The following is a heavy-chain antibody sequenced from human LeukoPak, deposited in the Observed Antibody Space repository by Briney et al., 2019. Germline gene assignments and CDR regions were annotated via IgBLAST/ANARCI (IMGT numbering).Heavy chain of an antibody. J-gene: IGHJ6*03. CDR1: GFTFNSYA. Sequence: GGSLRLSCAASGFTFNSYAMSWVRQAPGKGLEWVSAISGSGGSTYYADSVKGRFTISRDNAKNSLYLQMNSLRAEDTAVYYCARESRSYPYYYYMDVWGKGTTVTVSS. CDR3: ARESRSYPYYYYMDV. V-gene: IGHV3-23*01. CDR2: ISGSGGST. D-gene: IGHD3-16*02.